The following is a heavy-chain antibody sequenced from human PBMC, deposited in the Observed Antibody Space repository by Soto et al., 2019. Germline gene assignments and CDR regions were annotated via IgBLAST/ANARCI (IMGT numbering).Heavy chain of an antibody. Sequence: QVQLQESGPGLLKPSQTLSLTCTVSGGSILNGGHYWTWIRQHPGKGLEWIGRIFFSGNTHYNPALKSRLTFSLDTAKNQFSLKLTSVTAADTAIYYFARDNYGGMLDLWGPGTLVTVS. CDR2: IFFSGNT. V-gene: IGHV4-31*03. CDR1: GGSILNGGHY. D-gene: IGHD4-17*01. CDR3: ARDNYGGMLDL. J-gene: IGHJ4*02.